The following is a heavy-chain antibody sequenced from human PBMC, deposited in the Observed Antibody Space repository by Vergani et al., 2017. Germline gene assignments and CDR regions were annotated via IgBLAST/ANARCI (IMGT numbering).Heavy chain of an antibody. V-gene: IGHV1-3*01. CDR1: GYTFTSYA. J-gene: IGHJ6*02. D-gene: IGHD2-2*01. CDR2: INAGNGNT. Sequence: QVQLVQSGAEVKKPGASVKVSCKASGYTFTSYAMHWVRQAPGQRLEWMGWINAGNGNTKYSQKFQGRVTITRDTSASTAYMELSSLRSEDTAVYYCARDVVPAATNYYDYGMDVWGQGTTVTVSS. CDR3: ARDVVPAATNYYDYGMDV.